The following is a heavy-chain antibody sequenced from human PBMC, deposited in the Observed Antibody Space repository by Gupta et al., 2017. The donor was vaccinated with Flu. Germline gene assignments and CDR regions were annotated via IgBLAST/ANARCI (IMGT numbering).Heavy chain of an antibody. J-gene: IGHJ4*02. CDR3: TRDLASSYVDFWSGPSQGFAY. V-gene: IGHV1-2*02. CDR1: GYTFTGYY. Sequence: QVQLVQSGAEVKKPGASVKVSCKASGYTFTGYYMHWVRQAPGQGLEWMGGINPYTGEINYAQKFQGRVTVTRDTSITTAYMELTRLRSDDTAIYYCTRDLASSYVDFWSGPSQGFAYWGQGTLVTVSS. CDR2: INPYTGEI. D-gene: IGHD3-3*01.